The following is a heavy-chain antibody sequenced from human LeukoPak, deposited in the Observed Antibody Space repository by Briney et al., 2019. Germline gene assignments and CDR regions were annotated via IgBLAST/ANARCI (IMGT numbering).Heavy chain of an antibody. D-gene: IGHD2-21*01. CDR3: ARDSAPPSYCGGDCYLGP. J-gene: IGHJ5*02. CDR2: IKQDGSEK. CDR1: GFTFSSYW. Sequence: GGSLRLSCAASGFTFSSYWMSWVRQAPGKGLEWVANIKQDGSEKYYVDSVKGRFTISRDNAKNSLYLQMNSLRAEDTAVYYCARDSAPPSYCGGDCYLGPWGQGTLVTVSS. V-gene: IGHV3-7*01.